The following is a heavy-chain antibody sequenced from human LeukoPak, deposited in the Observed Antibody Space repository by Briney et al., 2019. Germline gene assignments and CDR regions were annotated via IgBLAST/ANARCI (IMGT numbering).Heavy chain of an antibody. D-gene: IGHD3-10*01. J-gene: IGHJ4*02. CDR2: IYYSGST. Sequence: PSETLSLTCTVSGGSISSGGYYWSWIRQHPGKGLEWVGYIYYSGSTYYNPSLKRRVTISVDTSKNQFSLKLSSVTAADTAVYYCASSPMVRGVAFDYWGQGTLVTVSS. CDR1: GGSISSGGYY. V-gene: IGHV4-31*03. CDR3: ASSPMVRGVAFDY.